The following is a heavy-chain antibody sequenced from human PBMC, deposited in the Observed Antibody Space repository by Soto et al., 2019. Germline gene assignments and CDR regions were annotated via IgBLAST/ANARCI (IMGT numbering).Heavy chain of an antibody. Sequence: ASVKVSCKASGYTFTSYYMHWVRQAPGQGLEWMGIINPSGGRTSYAQKFQGRVTMTRDTSTSTVYMELSSLRSEDTAVYYCARVSGNYYYDSSGYHAFDSWRTGKMVTAS. CDR3: ARVSGNYYYDSSGYHAFDS. CDR2: INPSGGRT. V-gene: IGHV1-46*01. J-gene: IGHJ3*02. D-gene: IGHD3-22*01. CDR1: GYTFTSYY.